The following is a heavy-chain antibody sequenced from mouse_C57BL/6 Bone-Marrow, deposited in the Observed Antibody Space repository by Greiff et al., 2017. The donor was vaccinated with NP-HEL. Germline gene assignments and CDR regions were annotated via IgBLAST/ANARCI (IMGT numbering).Heavy chain of an antibody. CDR2: IYPSDSET. Sequence: QVQLQQSGAELVRPGSSVKLSCKASGYTFTSYWMDWVKQRPGQGLEWIGNIYPSDSETHYNQKFKDKATLTVDKSSSTAYMQLSSLTSEDSAVYYCARSGGYYYFDYWGQGTTLTVSS. CDR1: GYTFTSYW. J-gene: IGHJ2*01. CDR3: ARSGGYYYFDY. D-gene: IGHD2-3*01. V-gene: IGHV1-61*01.